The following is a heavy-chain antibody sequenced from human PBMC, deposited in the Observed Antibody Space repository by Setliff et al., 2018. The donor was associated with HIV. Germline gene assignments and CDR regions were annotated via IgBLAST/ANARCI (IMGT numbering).Heavy chain of an antibody. Sequence: SVKVSCKASGYTFASYGISWVRQAPGQGLDWMGRIIPILGVANYAQRFQGKVTITADNSTSTAYMELTSLRFDDTAMYYCVRGVQSPPHYSYYYMDVWGEGTMVTVSS. CDR2: IIPILGVA. CDR3: VRGVQSPPHYSYYYMDV. D-gene: IGHD3-3*01. V-gene: IGHV1-69*04. J-gene: IGHJ6*03. CDR1: GYTFASYG.